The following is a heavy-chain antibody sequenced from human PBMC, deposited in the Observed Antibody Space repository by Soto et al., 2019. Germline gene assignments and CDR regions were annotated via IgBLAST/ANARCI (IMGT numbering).Heavy chain of an antibody. CDR1: GIAFSSYA. D-gene: IGHD6-19*01. J-gene: IGHJ6*02. V-gene: IGHV3-23*01. CDR2: ISGSGGST. CDR3: AKDPSSGWFGSGLYYYYGMDV. Sequence: HPGGSLRLSCAASGIAFSSYAMSWVHQAPGKGLEWVSAISGSGGSTYYADSVKGRFTISRDNSKNTLYLQMNSLRAEDTAVYYCAKDPSSGWFGSGLYYYYGMDVWGQGTTVTVSS.